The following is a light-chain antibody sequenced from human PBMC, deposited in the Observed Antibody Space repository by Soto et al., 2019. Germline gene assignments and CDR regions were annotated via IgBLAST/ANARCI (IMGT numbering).Light chain of an antibody. CDR3: TSYTSSITYV. CDR1: SSDVGGYNY. J-gene: IGLJ1*01. CDR2: DVS. Sequence: QSALTQPASVSGSPGQSITISCTGTSSDVGGYNYVSWYQQHPGKAPKLMIYDVSNRPSGVSSRFSGSKSGNTASLTISGLQAEDEAEYYCTSYTSSITYVFGTGTKLTVL. V-gene: IGLV2-14*01.